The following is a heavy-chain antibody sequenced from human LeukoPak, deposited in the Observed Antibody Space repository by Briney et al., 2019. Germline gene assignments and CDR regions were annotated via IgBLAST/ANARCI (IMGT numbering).Heavy chain of an antibody. D-gene: IGHD6-19*01. J-gene: IGHJ6*03. V-gene: IGHV4-4*07. CDR3: ARDLNSSGWYERYYYYMDV. Sequence: SETLSLTCTVAGGSISSYYWSWIRQPAGKGLEWIGRIYTSGSTNYNPSLKSRVTMSVDTSKSQFSLKLSSVTAADTAVYYCARDLNSSGWYERYYYYMDVWGKGTTVTISS. CDR1: GGSISSYY. CDR2: IYTSGST.